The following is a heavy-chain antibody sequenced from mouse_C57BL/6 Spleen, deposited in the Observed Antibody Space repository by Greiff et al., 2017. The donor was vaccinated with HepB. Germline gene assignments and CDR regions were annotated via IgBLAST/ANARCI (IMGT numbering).Heavy chain of an antibody. J-gene: IGHJ2*01. V-gene: IGHV14-4*01. D-gene: IGHD1-2*01. CDR3: TTRLPNY. Sequence: EVQRVESGAELVRPGASVKLSCTASGFNIKDDYMHWVKQRPEQGLEWIGWIDPENGDTEYASKFQGKATITADTSSNTAYLQLSSLTSEDTAVYYCTTRLPNYWGQGTTLTVSS. CDR2: IDPENGDT. CDR1: GFNIKDDY.